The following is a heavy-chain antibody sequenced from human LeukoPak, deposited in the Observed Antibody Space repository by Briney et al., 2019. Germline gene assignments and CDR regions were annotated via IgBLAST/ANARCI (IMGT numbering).Heavy chain of an antibody. J-gene: IGHJ3*02. CDR3: AKWEQSTNAFDI. Sequence: SETLSLTCNVSGDSISRFYWNLIRQPPRKELQWIGYISYSGSSDYNPSLKSRLTNYNPSLKSRVTMSADTSKNQLSLRLNSVTAADTAVYYCAKWEQSTNAFDIWGQGTMVTVSS. D-gene: IGHD1-26*01. CDR1: GDSISRFY. CDR2: ISYSGSSDYNPSLKSRLT. V-gene: IGHV4-59*01.